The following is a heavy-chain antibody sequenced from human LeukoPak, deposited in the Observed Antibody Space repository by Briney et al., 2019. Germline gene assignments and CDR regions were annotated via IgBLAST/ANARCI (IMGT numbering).Heavy chain of an antibody. CDR3: ASEPTYNYYYYYYMDV. CDR1: GGTFSSYA. V-gene: IGHV1-69*05. D-gene: IGHD4-11*01. J-gene: IGHJ6*03. CDR2: IIPIFGTA. Sequence: SVKVSCKASGGTFSSYAISWVRQAPGQGLEWMGRIIPIFGTANYAQKFQGRVTFTTDESTSTAYMELSSLRSEDTAVYYCASEPTYNYYYYYYMDVWGKGTTVTVSS.